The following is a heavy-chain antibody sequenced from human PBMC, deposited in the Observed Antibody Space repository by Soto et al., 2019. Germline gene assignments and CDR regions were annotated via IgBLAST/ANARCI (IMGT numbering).Heavy chain of an antibody. CDR2: IYPGDHET. CDR1: GHTFSNFW. J-gene: IGHJ4*02. Sequence: PGESLKISCQSSGHTFSNFWIGWVRQLPGKGLEWMGIIYPGDHETRYSPSFHGKVTISADGSINTAYLQWNSLEASDTAFYFCARSPRSSPYFDYWGQGALVTVSS. D-gene: IGHD6-13*01. V-gene: IGHV5-51*01. CDR3: ARSPRSSPYFDY.